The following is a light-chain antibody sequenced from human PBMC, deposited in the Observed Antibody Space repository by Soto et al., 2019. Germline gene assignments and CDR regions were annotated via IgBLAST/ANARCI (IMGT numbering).Light chain of an antibody. CDR2: DAS. V-gene: IGKV3D-15*01. J-gene: IGKJ5*01. Sequence: VLTQAPARRFLSPGKRATLSCRAGQNIGTSLVWSQQKPGQSPRLLIYDASHRATGVPARFSGSGSGTEFTLSVSGLQSEDFAVYYCQQYIKWPINIGQGTRVEIK. CDR3: QQYIKWPIN. CDR1: QNIGTS.